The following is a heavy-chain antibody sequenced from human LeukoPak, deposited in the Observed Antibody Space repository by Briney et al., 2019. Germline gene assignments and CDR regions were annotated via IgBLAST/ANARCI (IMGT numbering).Heavy chain of an antibody. CDR1: GGSISSYY. CDR2: VPYSGST. D-gene: IGHD4-23*01. CDR3: ARDYGGKGDY. V-gene: IGHV4-59*01. J-gene: IGHJ4*02. Sequence: PSETLSLTCTVSGGSISSYYWSWIRQPPGKGLEWIGYVPYSGSTTYNPSLKSRVTISADTSKNQFSLKLTSVTAADTAVYSCARDYGGKGDYWGQGTLVTVSS.